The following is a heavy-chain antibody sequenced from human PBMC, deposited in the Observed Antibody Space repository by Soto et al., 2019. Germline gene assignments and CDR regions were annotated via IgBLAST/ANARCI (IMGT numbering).Heavy chain of an antibody. CDR3: ASTYSSSYLNYYGMDV. J-gene: IGHJ6*02. CDR2: IYPGDSDT. D-gene: IGHD6-6*01. V-gene: IGHV5-51*01. CDR1: GYSFTSYW. Sequence: PGESLKISCKGSGYSFTSYWIGWVRQMPGKGLEWMGIIYPGDSDTRYSPSFQGQVTISADKSISTAYLQWSSLKASDTAMYYCASTYSSSYLNYYGMDVWGQGTTVTVS.